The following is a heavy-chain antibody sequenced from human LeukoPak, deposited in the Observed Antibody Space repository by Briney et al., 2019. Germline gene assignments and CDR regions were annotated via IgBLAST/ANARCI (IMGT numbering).Heavy chain of an antibody. Sequence: GGSLRLSCEASGFILSNYSMSWVRQAPGKGLEWVANIKQHGSVKNYVDSMEGRFIISRDNAKNLLYLQMNSLGAEDTAVYYCVRTSRSFSSDYWGRGTQVTVSS. V-gene: IGHV3-7*01. CDR1: GFILSNYS. D-gene: IGHD6-6*01. CDR2: IKQHGSVK. CDR3: VRTSRSFSSDY. J-gene: IGHJ4*02.